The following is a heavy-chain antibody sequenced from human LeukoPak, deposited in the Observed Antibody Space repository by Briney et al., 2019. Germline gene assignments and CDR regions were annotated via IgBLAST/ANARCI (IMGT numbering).Heavy chain of an antibody. CDR1: GGSISSFY. Sequence: SETLSLTCTVSGGSISSFYWSWIRQPPGKGLEWIGSIYSTGGTTHNPSLKSRVTLSVDTSKNQLSLSLRSVTAADTALYFCARHVLSRRGRSCYPNWFDSWGQGILVTVSS. CDR3: ARHVLSRRGRSCYPNWFDS. V-gene: IGHV4-59*08. J-gene: IGHJ5*01. D-gene: IGHD2-15*01. CDR2: IYSTGGT.